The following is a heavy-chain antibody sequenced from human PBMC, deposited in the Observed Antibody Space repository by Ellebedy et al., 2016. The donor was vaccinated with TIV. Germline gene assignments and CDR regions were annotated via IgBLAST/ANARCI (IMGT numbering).Heavy chain of an antibody. CDR2: IYTSGST. J-gene: IGHJ6*03. V-gene: IGHV4-61*02. D-gene: IGHD5-12*01. CDR3: ARDGGVSGYDQSYYMDV. CDR1: GGSISSGSYY. Sequence: LRLXCTVSGGSISSGSYYWSWIRQPAGKGLEWIGRIYTSGSTNYNPSLKSRVTMSVDTSKNQFSLKLSSVTAADTAVYYCARDGGVSGYDQSYYMDVWGKGTTVTVSS.